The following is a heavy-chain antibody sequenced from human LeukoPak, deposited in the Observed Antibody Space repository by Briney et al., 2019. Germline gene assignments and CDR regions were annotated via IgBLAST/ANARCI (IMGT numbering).Heavy chain of an antibody. J-gene: IGHJ5*02. D-gene: IGHD6-19*01. CDR1: GYSFTSYW. V-gene: IGHV5-51*07. Sequence: GESLKISCKGSGYSFTSYWIGWVHQMPGKGLEWMGIICPGDSDTRYSPSFQGQVTISADKSISTAYLQWSSLKASDTAMYYCATSARKAVAGAPNWFDPWGQGTLVTVSS. CDR2: ICPGDSDT. CDR3: ATSARKAVAGAPNWFDP.